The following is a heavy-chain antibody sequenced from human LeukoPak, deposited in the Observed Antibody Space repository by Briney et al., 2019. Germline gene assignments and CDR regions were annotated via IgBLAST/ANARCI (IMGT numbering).Heavy chain of an antibody. Sequence: GSLRLSCAASGFTFSTYWMHWVRQAPGKGLVWVSRINRDGSGISYADSVKGRFTISRDNAKSILYLQMNSLRAEDTAVYYCANTGYNYEFDYWRQGTLVTVSS. CDR1: GFTFSTYW. J-gene: IGHJ4*02. CDR2: INRDGSGI. CDR3: ANTGYNYEFDY. D-gene: IGHD5-18*01. V-gene: IGHV3-74*01.